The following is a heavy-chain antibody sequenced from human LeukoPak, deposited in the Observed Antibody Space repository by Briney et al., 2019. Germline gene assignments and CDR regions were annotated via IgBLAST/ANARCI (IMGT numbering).Heavy chain of an antibody. V-gene: IGHV3-64D*09. CDR1: GFTFSTYA. D-gene: IGHD1-26*01. J-gene: IGHJ4*02. CDR2: ISSNGGNT. CDR3: VKRSGLYFDY. Sequence: GGSLRLSCSASGFTFSTYAIHWVRQAPGKGLEYVSGISSNGGNTYNADSVKGRFTISRDNSKNTVNLQMSSLRAEDTAVYYCVKRSGLYFDYWGEGILVTVSS.